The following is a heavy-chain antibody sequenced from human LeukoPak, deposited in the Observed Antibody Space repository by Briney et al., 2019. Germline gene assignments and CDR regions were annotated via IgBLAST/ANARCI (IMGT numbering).Heavy chain of an antibody. J-gene: IGHJ4*02. D-gene: IGHD2-21*01. CDR1: GFTFSSYA. CDR3: AKLTRIDYVSY. Sequence: GGSLRLSCAASGFTFSSYALSWVRQAPGKGLEWVSAISGSGGSTYYADSVKGRFTISRDNSKNTLYLQMNSLRAEDTAVYYCAKLTRIDYVSYWGQGTLVTVSS. CDR2: ISGSGGST. V-gene: IGHV3-23*01.